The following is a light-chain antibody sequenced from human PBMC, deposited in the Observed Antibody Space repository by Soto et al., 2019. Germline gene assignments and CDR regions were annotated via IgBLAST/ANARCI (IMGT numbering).Light chain of an antibody. V-gene: IGKV3D-20*02. CDR3: QQHSNWPPIT. CDR2: DAS. Sequence: EIVMTQSPATLSVSPGERATLSCRASQSVSSSYLAWYQQKPGQAPRLLISDASDRATGIPGRFSGSGSGTDFTLTISSLEPEDFAVYYCQQHSNWPPITFGQGTRLEIK. J-gene: IGKJ5*01. CDR1: QSVSSSY.